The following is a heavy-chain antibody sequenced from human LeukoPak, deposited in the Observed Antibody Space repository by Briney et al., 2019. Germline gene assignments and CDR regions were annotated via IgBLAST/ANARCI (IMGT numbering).Heavy chain of an antibody. D-gene: IGHD6-13*01. CDR1: GFTFSSYE. J-gene: IGHJ4*02. V-gene: IGHV3-48*03. Sequence: GGALRLSCAASGFTFSSYEMNWVRQAPGEGLEWVSYISSSGSTIYYADSVKGRFTISRDNAKNSLYLQMNSLRAEDTAVYYCARETDSGSWYGGDLFDYWGQGTLVTVSS. CDR2: ISSSGSTI. CDR3: ARETDSGSWYGGDLFDY.